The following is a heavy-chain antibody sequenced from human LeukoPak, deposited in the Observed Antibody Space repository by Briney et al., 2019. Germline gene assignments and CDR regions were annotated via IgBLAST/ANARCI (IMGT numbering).Heavy chain of an antibody. D-gene: IGHD3-10*01. V-gene: IGHV4-38-2*02. J-gene: IGHJ5*01. CDR2: IYHTGSS. CDR1: DYSISDGYY. Sequence: SETLSLTRTVSDYSISDGYYWGWIRQPPGKGLEWIASIYHTGSSEYNPSLRSRISISVDTSKNQFTLKLTSVTAADTAMYFCARDRGMDDFDSPVGWFDSWGQGTLVTVSS. CDR3: ARDRGMDDFDSPVGWFDS.